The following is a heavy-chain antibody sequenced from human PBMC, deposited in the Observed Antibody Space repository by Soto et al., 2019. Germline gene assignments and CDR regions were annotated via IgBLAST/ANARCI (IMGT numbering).Heavy chain of an antibody. CDR1: GGSFSGYY. D-gene: IGHD3-10*01. J-gene: IGHJ6*02. V-gene: IGHV4-34*01. CDR3: ARNGITMVRGVIKYYYYYGMDV. Sequence: SETLSLTCAVYGGSFSGYYWSWIRQPPGKGLEWIGEINHSGSTNYKPSLKSRVTISVDTSKNQFSLKMSSVTAADTAVYYCARNGITMVRGVIKYYYYYGMDVWGQGTTVTVSS. CDR2: INHSGST.